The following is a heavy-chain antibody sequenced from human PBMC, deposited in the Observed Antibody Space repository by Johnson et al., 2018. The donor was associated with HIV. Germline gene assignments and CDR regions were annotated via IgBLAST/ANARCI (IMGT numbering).Heavy chain of an antibody. V-gene: IGHV3-30*19. CDR1: GFTFSSYG. D-gene: IGHD3-9*01. CDR3: AKGLRYFDWLGANDACDI. J-gene: IGHJ3*02. CDR2: ISYDGSNK. Sequence: QVQLVESGGGVVQPGRSLRLSCAASGFTFSSYGMHWVRQAPGKGLAWVAVISYDGSNKYYADSVKGRFTISRDNSKKTLYLQMNSLRAEDTAVYYCAKGLRYFDWLGANDACDIWGQGTMVTVSS.